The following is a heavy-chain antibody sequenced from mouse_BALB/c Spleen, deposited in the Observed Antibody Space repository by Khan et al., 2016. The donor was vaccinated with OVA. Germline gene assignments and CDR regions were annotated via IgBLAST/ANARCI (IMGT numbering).Heavy chain of an antibody. CDR2: IYPGDGST. V-gene: IGHV1S56*01. D-gene: IGHD2-4*01. CDR1: GYTFTAYD. CDR3: AREGLRGVAMDY. Sequence: QMQLEESGPELVKPGASVKISCKASGYTFTAYDINWVKQRSGQGLEWIGRIYPGDGSTQYNEDFKGKATLTADRSSNTASLQLSSLTAEDSAVYVGAREGLRGVAMDYWGQGTSVSVSS. J-gene: IGHJ4*01.